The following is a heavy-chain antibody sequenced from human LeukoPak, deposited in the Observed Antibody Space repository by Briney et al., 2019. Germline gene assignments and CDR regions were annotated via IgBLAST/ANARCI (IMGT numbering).Heavy chain of an antibody. CDR1: GYSFTSYW. J-gene: IGHJ3*02. Sequence: GESLKISCKGSGYSFTSYWISWVRQMTGKGLEWMGRIDPSDSYTNYSPSFQGHVTISADKSISTAYLQWSSLKASDTAMYYCAVIAAAGTTGDAFDIWGQGTMVTVSS. CDR3: AVIAAAGTTGDAFDI. CDR2: IDPSDSYT. D-gene: IGHD6-13*01. V-gene: IGHV5-10-1*01.